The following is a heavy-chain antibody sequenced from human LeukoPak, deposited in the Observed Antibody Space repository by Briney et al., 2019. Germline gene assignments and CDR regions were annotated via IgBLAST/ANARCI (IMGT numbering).Heavy chain of an antibody. CDR2: INPNSGGT. CDR1: GYTFTGYY. V-gene: IGHV1-2*02. CDR3: AGTVVLISHDPFDM. J-gene: IGHJ3*02. D-gene: IGHD3-22*01. Sequence: ATVKHSRVTSGYTFTGYYMHGVRQPPGQGLEWMGWINPNSGGTNYAQKFQGRVTMTRDTSISTAYMELSRLRSDDTAVYYCAGTVVLISHDPFDMWGQESMVIVSS.